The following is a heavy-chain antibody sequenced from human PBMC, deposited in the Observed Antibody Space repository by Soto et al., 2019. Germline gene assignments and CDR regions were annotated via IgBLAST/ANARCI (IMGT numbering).Heavy chain of an antibody. CDR2: IDPSDSYT. CDR3: ARQEPTVTIVRERYGMDV. CDR1: GYSFTSYW. Sequence: GESLKISCKGSGYSFTSYWISWVRQMPGKGLEWMGRIDPSDSYTNYSPSFQGHVTISADKSISTAYLQWSSLRASDTAMYYCARQEPTVTIVRERYGMDVWGQGTTVTVSS. D-gene: IGHD4-4*01. V-gene: IGHV5-10-1*01. J-gene: IGHJ6*02.